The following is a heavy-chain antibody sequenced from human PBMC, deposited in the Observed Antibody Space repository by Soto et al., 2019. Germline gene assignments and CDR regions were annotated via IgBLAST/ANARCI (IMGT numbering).Heavy chain of an antibody. CDR2: IYYSGST. CDR3: ARQDYYGMDV. Sequence: SETLSLTCTVSGGSISGSSYYWGGIRQPPGKGLEWIGSIYYSGSTYYNPSLKSRVTIAVDTSKNQCSLKLRSVAAADTAVYYCARQDYYGMDVWGQGTTVTVSS. CDR1: GGSISGSSYY. J-gene: IGHJ6*02. V-gene: IGHV4-39*01.